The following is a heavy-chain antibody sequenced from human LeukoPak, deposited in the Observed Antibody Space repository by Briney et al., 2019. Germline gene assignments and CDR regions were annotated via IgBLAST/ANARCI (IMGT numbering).Heavy chain of an antibody. J-gene: IGHJ4*02. Sequence: SETLSLTCTVSGGSISNYYWSWIRQSPEKGLEWIGYMDKSGGTAYSPSLKSRVTIAVDTSKNQFSLKLSSVTAADTAVYYCARDPSSDSSGYYSFDYWGQGTLVTVSS. CDR2: MDKSGGT. CDR3: ARDPSSDSSGYYSFDY. CDR1: GGSISNYY. D-gene: IGHD3-22*01. V-gene: IGHV4-4*08.